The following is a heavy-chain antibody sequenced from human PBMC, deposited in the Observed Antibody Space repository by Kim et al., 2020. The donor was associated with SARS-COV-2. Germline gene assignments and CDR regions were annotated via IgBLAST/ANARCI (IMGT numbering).Heavy chain of an antibody. CDR2: INHSGST. CDR1: GGSFSGYY. Sequence: SETLSLTCAVYGGSFSGYYWSWIRQPPGKGLEWIGEINHSGSTNYNPSLKSRVTISVDTSKNQFSLKLSSVTAADTAVYYCARVWGSYRSNWFDPWGQGTLVTVSS. D-gene: IGHD3-16*02. V-gene: IGHV4-34*01. J-gene: IGHJ5*02. CDR3: ARVWGSYRSNWFDP.